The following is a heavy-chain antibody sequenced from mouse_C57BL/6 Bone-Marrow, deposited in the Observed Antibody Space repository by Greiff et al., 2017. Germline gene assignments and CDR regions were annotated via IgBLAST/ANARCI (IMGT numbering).Heavy chain of an antibody. CDR1: GYTFTSYT. Sequence: VKVVESGAELARPGASVKMSCKASGYTFTSYTMHWVKQRPGQGLEWIGYINPSSGYTKYNQKFKDKATLTADKSSSTAYMQLSSLTSEDSAVYYCARLLWLRDYWGQGTTLTVSS. D-gene: IGHD2-2*01. J-gene: IGHJ2*01. V-gene: IGHV1-4*01. CDR3: ARLLWLRDY. CDR2: INPSSGYT.